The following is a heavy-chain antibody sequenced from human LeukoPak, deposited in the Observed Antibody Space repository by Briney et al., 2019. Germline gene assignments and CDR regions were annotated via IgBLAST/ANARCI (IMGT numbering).Heavy chain of an antibody. CDR1: GYTFTSYY. CDR3: AREETDSSGYHWFDP. V-gene: IGHV1-46*01. D-gene: IGHD3-22*01. Sequence: ASVKVSCKASGYTFTSYYMHWGRQAPGQGLGWMGIINPSGGSTSYAQKFQGRVTMTRDTSTSTVYMELSSLRSEDPAVYYCAREETDSSGYHWFDPWGQGTLVTVSS. J-gene: IGHJ5*02. CDR2: INPSGGST.